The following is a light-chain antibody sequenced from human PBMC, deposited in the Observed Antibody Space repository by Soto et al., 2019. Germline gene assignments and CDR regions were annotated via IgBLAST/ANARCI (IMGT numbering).Light chain of an antibody. CDR3: QQYHNWPLT. J-gene: IGKJ4*01. V-gene: IGKV3-15*01. CDR1: QSVSSN. Sequence: EIVLTQSPATLSVSPGERATLSCRASQSVSSNLAWYQQKPGQTPRLLIYGASTWATGVPARFSGSGSGTDFTLTINSLQSEDFAVYYCQQYHNWPLTLGGGTKVDIK. CDR2: GAS.